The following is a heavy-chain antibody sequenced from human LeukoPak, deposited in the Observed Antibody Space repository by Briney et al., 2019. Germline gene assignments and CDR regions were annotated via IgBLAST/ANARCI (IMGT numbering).Heavy chain of an antibody. V-gene: IGHV4-59*01. J-gene: IGHJ4*02. CDR1: GGSISSYY. CDR2: IYYSGST. CDR3: ARVAAYCSSTSCYFDY. D-gene: IGHD2-2*01. Sequence: AETLSLTCTVSGGSISSYYWSWIRQPPGKGLEWIGYIYYSGSTNYNPSLKSRVTISVDTSKNQFSLKLSSVTAADTAVYYCARVAAYCSSTSCYFDYWGQGTLITVSS.